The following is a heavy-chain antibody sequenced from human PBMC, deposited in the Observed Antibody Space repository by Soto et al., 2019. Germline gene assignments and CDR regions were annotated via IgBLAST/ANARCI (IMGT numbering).Heavy chain of an antibody. Sequence: SETLSLTCTVSGGSISSYYWSWIRQPPGKGLEWIGYIYYSGSTNYNPSLKSRVTISVDTSKNQFSLKLSSVTAADTAVYYCGRDSGSYWGDYYYYYGMDVWGQGTTVTVSS. J-gene: IGHJ6*02. CDR2: IYYSGST. CDR3: GRDSGSYWGDYYYYYGMDV. V-gene: IGHV4-59*01. D-gene: IGHD1-26*01. CDR1: GGSISSYY.